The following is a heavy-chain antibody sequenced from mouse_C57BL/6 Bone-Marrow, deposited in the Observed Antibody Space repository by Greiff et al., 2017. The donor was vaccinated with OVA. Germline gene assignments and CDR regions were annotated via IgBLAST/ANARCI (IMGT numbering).Heavy chain of an antibody. CDR2: ISDGGSYT. V-gene: IGHV5-4*01. CDR3: AREKAYLNYFDY. J-gene: IGHJ2*01. D-gene: IGHD6-5*01. Sequence: VVESGGGLVNPGGSLKLSCAASGFTFRSYAMSWFRQTPEKRLEWFATISDGGSYTYYPDNVKGRFTITRDNAKNNPYMQMSHLKSEDTAMYYCAREKAYLNYFDYWGRGTTITVSA. CDR1: GFTFRSYA.